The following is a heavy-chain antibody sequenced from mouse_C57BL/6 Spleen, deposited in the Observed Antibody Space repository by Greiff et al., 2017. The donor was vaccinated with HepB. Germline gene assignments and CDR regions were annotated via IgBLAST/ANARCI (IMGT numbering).Heavy chain of an antibody. CDR1: GYTFTSYW. J-gene: IGHJ4*01. CDR3: AKSYDYDGGMDY. V-gene: IGHV1-64*01. D-gene: IGHD2-4*01. CDR2: IHPNSGST. Sequence: VQLQQPGAELVKPGASVKLSCKASGYTFTSYWMHWVKQRPGQGLEWIGMIHPNSGSTNYNEKFKSKATLTVDKSSSTAYMQLSSLTSEDSAVYYCAKSYDYDGGMDYWGQGTSVTVSS.